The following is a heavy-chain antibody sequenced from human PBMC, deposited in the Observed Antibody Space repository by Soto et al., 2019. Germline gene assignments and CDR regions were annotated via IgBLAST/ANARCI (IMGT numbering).Heavy chain of an antibody. D-gene: IGHD3-10*01. Sequence: EVQLVESGGGLVQPGGSLRLSCAASGFTFSSYWMHWVRQAPGKGLVWVSRINSDGSSTSYADSVKGRFTIARDNAKNTLYLQMNSLRAEDTAVYYCARSSIWFGEPKYDYWGQGTLVTVSS. J-gene: IGHJ4*02. CDR1: GFTFSSYW. CDR3: ARSSIWFGEPKYDY. V-gene: IGHV3-74*01. CDR2: INSDGSST.